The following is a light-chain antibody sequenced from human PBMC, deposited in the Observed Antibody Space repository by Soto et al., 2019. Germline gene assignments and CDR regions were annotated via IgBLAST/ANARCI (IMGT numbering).Light chain of an antibody. Sequence: DIQMTQSPSSLPASVGDRVTITCRASQSISTYLSWYQHTPGKAPKLLIYAASSLQSGVPSRFSGSGSGTDFTLIISSLLPEDFATYYCQQSYSGWTFGQGTRLEIK. CDR3: QQSYSGWT. CDR1: QSISTY. J-gene: IGKJ1*01. CDR2: AAS. V-gene: IGKV1-39*01.